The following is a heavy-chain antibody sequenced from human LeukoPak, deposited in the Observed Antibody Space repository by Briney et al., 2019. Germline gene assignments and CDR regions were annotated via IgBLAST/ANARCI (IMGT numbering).Heavy chain of an antibody. V-gene: IGHV1-69*04. Sequence: ASVKVSCKASGGTFSSYAISWVRQAPGQGLEWMGRIIPILGIANYAQKFQGRVTITADKSTSTAYMELSSLRSEDTALYYCARVGDTSGYFYYFDYWGQGTLVTVSS. CDR1: GGTFSSYA. J-gene: IGHJ4*02. CDR2: IIPILGIA. D-gene: IGHD3-22*01. CDR3: ARVGDTSGYFYYFDY.